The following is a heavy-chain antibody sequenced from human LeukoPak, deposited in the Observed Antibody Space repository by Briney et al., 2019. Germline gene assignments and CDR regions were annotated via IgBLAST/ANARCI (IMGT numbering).Heavy chain of an antibody. CDR1: GFTLSDYW. V-gene: IGHV3-74*01. D-gene: IGHD2-2*01. CDR3: ARDRAYQLDY. J-gene: IGHJ4*02. Sequence: GGSLRLSCAASGFTLSDYWMHWVRQGPGKGLVWASRINPDGSSTNDADFVKGRFTISRDNAKNTLNLQMNSVRVEDTAVYYCARDRAYQLDYWGQGILVAVSS. CDR2: INPDGSST.